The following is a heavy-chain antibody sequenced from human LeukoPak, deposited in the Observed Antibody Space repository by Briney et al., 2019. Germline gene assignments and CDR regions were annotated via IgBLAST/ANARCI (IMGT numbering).Heavy chain of an antibody. D-gene: IGHD2-2*01. Sequence: SETLSLTCTVSGGSISSYYWSWIRQPPGKGLEWIGYIYYSGSTNYNPSLKSRVTISVDTSKNQFSLKLSSVTAADTAVYYCARVPLGYCSSTSCYPHFDYWGQGTLVTVSS. CDR2: IYYSGST. J-gene: IGHJ4*02. V-gene: IGHV4-59*01. CDR3: ARVPLGYCSSTSCYPHFDY. CDR1: GGSISSYY.